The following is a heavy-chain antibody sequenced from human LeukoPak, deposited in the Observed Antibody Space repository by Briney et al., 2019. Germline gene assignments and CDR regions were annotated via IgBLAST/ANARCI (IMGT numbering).Heavy chain of an antibody. CDR3: ARTQWEPYYFDY. Sequence: SETLSLTCTVSGGSISSGSYYWSWVRQPAGKGLEWIGHIYIYTGGRTNFNPSLKSRVTISVDTSKNQFSLKLSSVTAADTAVYYCARTQWEPYYFDYWGQGTLVTVSS. V-gene: IGHV4-61*09. CDR1: GGSISSGSYY. CDR2: YIYTGGRT. J-gene: IGHJ4*02. D-gene: IGHD1-26*01.